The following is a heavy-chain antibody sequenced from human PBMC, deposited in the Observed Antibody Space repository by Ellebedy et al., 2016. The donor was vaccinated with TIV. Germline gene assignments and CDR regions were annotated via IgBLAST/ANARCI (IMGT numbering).Heavy chain of an antibody. D-gene: IGHD3-10*01. CDR1: GYTFTGYY. CDR3: ARGTQLGYYYYGMDV. Sequence: SVKVSCXASGYTFTGYYMHWVRQAPGQGLEWMGGIIPIFGTANYAQKFQGRVTITADKSTSTAYMELSSLRSEDTAVYYCARGTQLGYYYYGMDVWGQGTTVTVSS. CDR2: IIPIFGTA. V-gene: IGHV1-69*06. J-gene: IGHJ6*02.